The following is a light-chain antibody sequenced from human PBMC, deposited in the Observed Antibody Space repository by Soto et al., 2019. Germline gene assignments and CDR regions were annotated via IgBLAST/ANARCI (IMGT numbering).Light chain of an antibody. V-gene: IGKV3-20*01. Sequence: ELVLTQSPGSLSLSPGERATLSCWASQSISGNYLAWYQQEPGQAPRLLIYGASNRATGIPDRFRGSGSGTDFSLTISRLEPEDFAVYYCQQYGRSAIFTLGPGTTVEVK. J-gene: IGKJ3*01. CDR2: GAS. CDR3: QQYGRSAIFT. CDR1: QSISGNY.